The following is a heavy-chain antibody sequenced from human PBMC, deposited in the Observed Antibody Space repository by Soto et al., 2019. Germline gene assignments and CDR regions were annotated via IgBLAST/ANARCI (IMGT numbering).Heavy chain of an antibody. Sequence: XECLNPPLTCSGLLHLKYWLGWVGPPAGKGLEWMVFIQPGDTDTKYNPSFRGQITISVDKSIATAFLEWTSLRASGTAMYDCARLGRTQDRLDSSARGTLFTVSS. D-gene: IGHD1-7*01. CDR3: ARLGRTQDRLDS. V-gene: IGHV5-51*01. CDR1: GLLHLKYW. CDR2: IQPGDTDT. J-gene: IGHJ4*02.